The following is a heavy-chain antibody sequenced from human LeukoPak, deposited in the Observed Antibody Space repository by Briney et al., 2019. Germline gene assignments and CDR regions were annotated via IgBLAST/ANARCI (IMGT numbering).Heavy chain of an antibody. CDR1: GDSISSTNW. V-gene: IGHV4-4*02. J-gene: IGHJ4*02. CDR2: IDHRGNT. CDR3: ARGYGPGY. D-gene: IGHD4-17*01. Sequence: SETLSLTCAVSGDSISSTNWWNWVRQPPGKGLEWIGEIDHRGNTNYNPSLKSRVTISVDRSKNQFSLKLASVTAADTAVYYCARGYGPGYWGQGTLVTVSA.